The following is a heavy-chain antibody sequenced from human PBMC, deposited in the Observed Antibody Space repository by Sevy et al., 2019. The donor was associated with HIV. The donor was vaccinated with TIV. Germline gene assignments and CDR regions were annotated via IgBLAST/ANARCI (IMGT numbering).Heavy chain of an antibody. Sequence: GGSLRLSCAASGFTFRSVWMNWVRQAPGKGLEWVGHIRSRADGATTDFGGPVKGRFSISRDDSRNMFFLQMDGLKTEDTAVYYCATGDTSGYYWSSLNYWGQGTQVTVSS. J-gene: IGHJ4*02. CDR1: GFTFRSVW. V-gene: IGHV3-15*01. D-gene: IGHD3-3*01. CDR3: ATGDTSGYYWSSLNY. CDR2: IRSRADGATT.